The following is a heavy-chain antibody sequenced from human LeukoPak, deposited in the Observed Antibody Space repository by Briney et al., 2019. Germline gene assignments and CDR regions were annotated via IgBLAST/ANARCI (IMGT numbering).Heavy chain of an antibody. CDR1: GFTFSSHG. CDR2: ISGSGSTT. Sequence: GGSLRPSCAAPGFTFSSHGMTWVRQAPGEGLEWVSSISGSGSTTYYADSVKGRFTISRDNSKNTLYLQMSSLRAEDTAVYYCAKVGDYYGSGKYSNFDYWGQGTLVTVSS. J-gene: IGHJ4*02. CDR3: AKVGDYYGSGKYSNFDY. D-gene: IGHD3-10*01. V-gene: IGHV3-23*01.